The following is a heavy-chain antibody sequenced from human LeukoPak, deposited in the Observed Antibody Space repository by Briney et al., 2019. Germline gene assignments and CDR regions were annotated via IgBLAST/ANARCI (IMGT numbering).Heavy chain of an antibody. CDR3: ARGRSSSWRWFDP. J-gene: IGHJ5*02. Sequence: SETLSLTCAVYGGSFSGYYWSWIRQPPGKGLEWIGEINHSGSTNYNPSLKSRVTISVDTSKNQFSLKLSSATAADTAVYYCARGRSSSWRWFDPWGQGTLVTVSS. D-gene: IGHD6-13*01. CDR2: INHSGST. V-gene: IGHV4-34*01. CDR1: GGSFSGYY.